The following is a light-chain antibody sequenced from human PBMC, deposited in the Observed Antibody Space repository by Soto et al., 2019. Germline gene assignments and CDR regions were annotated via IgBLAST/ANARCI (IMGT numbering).Light chain of an antibody. J-gene: IGLJ1*01. CDR2: DVS. V-gene: IGLV2-14*01. CDR3: SSYTSSTPYV. Sequence: QSALTQPASVSGSPGQSITISCTGTSRDVGGYNYVSWYQQHPGKAPKLMIYDVSNRPSGVSNRFSGSKPGNTASLTISGRQAEDEADYYCSSYTSSTPYVFGTGTKLTVL. CDR1: SRDVGGYNY.